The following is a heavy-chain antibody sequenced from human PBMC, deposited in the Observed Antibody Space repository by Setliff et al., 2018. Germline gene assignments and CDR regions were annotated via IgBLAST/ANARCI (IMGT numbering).Heavy chain of an antibody. V-gene: IGHV3-48*04. CDR2: IANRGNTV. CDR3: VSNPPRYCTGGICFDNGMDV. J-gene: IGHJ6*02. CDR1: GFTFNSYS. Sequence: PGGSLRLSCAASGFTFNSYSMNWVRQAPGKGLEWVTYIANRGNTVYYADSVKGRFTVSRDNANSSLFLQMNSLRAEDTALYYCVSNPPRYCTGGICFDNGMDVWGQGTTVTVSS. D-gene: IGHD2-15*01.